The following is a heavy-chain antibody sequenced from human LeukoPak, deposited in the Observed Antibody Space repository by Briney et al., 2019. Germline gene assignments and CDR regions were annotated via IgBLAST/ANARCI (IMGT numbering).Heavy chain of an antibody. Sequence: GGSLRLSCAASGFTFSDVWMNWVRQAPGKGLEWVGRIKSKTDGCTTDYAAPVKGRFTISRDDSKNTLYLQMNSLRTEDTALYYCTTRHSTVGFGAYWGQGTLVTVSS. CDR2: IKSKTDGCTT. V-gene: IGHV3-15*01. J-gene: IGHJ4*02. D-gene: IGHD3-10*01. CDR3: TTRHSTVGFGAY. CDR1: GFTFSDVW.